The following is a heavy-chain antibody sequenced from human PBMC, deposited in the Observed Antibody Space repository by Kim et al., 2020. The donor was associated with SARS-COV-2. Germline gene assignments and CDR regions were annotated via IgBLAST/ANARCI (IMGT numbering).Heavy chain of an antibody. CDR3: TRDNANFNSGIDH. V-gene: IGHV3-9*01. J-gene: IGHJ4*02. D-gene: IGHD5-12*01. Sequence: GGSLRLSCAASGFIFGDYGMHWVRQAPGKGLEWVSSINWNSNIITYADSVTGRFTISRDDAKNSPFLQMNSLRTEDTALYYCTRDNANFNSGIDHWGQGTLVTVSS. CDR1: GFIFGDYG. CDR2: INWNSNII.